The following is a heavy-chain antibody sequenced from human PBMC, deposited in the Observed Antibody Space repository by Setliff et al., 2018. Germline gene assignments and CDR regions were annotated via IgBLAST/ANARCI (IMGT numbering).Heavy chain of an antibody. V-gene: IGHV1-18*01. CDR3: AREGAAQQQLASEENWFDP. CDR1: GYTFTSYG. CDR2: ISAYNGNT. J-gene: IGHJ5*02. Sequence: ASVKVSCKASGYTFTSYGISWVRQAPGQGLEWMGWISAYNGNTNYAQKLQGRVTMTTDTSTSTAYMELRSLGSDDTAVYYCAREGAAQQQLASEENWFDPWGQGTPVTVSS. D-gene: IGHD6-13*01.